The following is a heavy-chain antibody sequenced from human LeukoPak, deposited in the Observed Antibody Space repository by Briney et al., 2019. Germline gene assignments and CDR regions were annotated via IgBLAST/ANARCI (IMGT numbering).Heavy chain of an antibody. V-gene: IGHV3-23*01. Sequence: GGSLRLSCTASGFDFRSYAMAWVRQAPGKGLEGVAAIGSDGDRVHEDSVKGRFTISRDNSKSTLYLQMDNLRAEDTAVYFCAKSAGVATIYFDSWGQGTLVTVSS. D-gene: IGHD5-12*01. CDR1: GFDFRSYA. J-gene: IGHJ4*02. CDR2: IGSDGDR. CDR3: AKSAGVATIYFDS.